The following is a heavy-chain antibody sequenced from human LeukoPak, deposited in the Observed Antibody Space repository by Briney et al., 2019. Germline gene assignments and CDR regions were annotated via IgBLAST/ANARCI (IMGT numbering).Heavy chain of an antibody. J-gene: IGHJ4*02. D-gene: IGHD1-7*01. CDR3: AKYLNFNLDY. CDR2: ITDNGRST. V-gene: IGHV3-23*01. CDR1: GFTFSSYA. Sequence: PGGSLRLSCAASGFTFSSYAMSWVRQAPGKGLEWVSAITDNGRSTYYADSVKGRFTISRDSSKNSLYLQMNSLRAEDTAVYYCAKYLNFNLDYWGQGTLVTVSS.